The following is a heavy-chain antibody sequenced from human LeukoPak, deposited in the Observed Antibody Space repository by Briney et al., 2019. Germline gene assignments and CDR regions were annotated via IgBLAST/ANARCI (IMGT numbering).Heavy chain of an antibody. CDR2: IYYSGST. D-gene: IGHD1-26*01. J-gene: IGHJ6*02. V-gene: IGHV4-59*01. Sequence: SETLSLTCTVSGGSISSYYWSWIRQPPGKGLEWIGYIYYSGSTNYNPSLKSRVTISVDMSKNQFSLKLSSVTAADTAVYYCARDGIVGATSRYYYGMDVWGQGTTVTVSS. CDR1: GGSISSYY. CDR3: ARDGIVGATSRYYYGMDV.